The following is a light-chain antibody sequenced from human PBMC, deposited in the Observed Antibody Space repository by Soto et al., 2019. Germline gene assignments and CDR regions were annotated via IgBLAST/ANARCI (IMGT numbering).Light chain of an antibody. CDR3: RSYAGSNNVV. J-gene: IGLJ2*01. V-gene: IGLV2-8*01. Sequence: QSALTQPPSASGSPGQSVTISCTGTSSDVGGYNYISWYQQHPSKAPKLMIYEVSKRPSGVPGRFSGSKSGNTASLTVSGLQAEDEADYYCRSYAGSNNVVFGGGTKLTFL. CDR2: EVS. CDR1: SSDVGGYNY.